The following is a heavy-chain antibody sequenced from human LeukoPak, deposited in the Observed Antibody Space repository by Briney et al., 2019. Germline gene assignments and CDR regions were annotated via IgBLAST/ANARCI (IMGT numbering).Heavy chain of an antibody. Sequence: GRSLTLACAASGFTFDDYAMHWVRQAPGKGLEWVSGISWNSGSIGYADSVKGRFTISRDNAKNSLYLQMNSLRTEDTALYYCAKASSAGDYYYYGMDVWGQGTTVTVSS. CDR1: GFTFDDYA. D-gene: IGHD6-25*01. CDR3: AKASSAGDYYYYGMDV. V-gene: IGHV3-9*01. CDR2: ISWNSGSI. J-gene: IGHJ6*02.